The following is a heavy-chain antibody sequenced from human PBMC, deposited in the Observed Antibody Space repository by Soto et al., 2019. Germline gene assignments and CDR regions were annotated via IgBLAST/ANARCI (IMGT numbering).Heavy chain of an antibody. CDR1: GYSFTSYW. Sequence: PGESLKISCKGSGYSFTSYWISWVRQMPGKGLEWMGRIDPSDSYTNYSPSFQGHVTISADKSISTAYLQWSSLKASDTAMYYCARNIMIFGLNNYGMDVWGQGTTVTVSS. V-gene: IGHV5-10-1*01. CDR3: ARNIMIFGLNNYGMDV. CDR2: IDPSDSYT. D-gene: IGHD3-3*01. J-gene: IGHJ6*02.